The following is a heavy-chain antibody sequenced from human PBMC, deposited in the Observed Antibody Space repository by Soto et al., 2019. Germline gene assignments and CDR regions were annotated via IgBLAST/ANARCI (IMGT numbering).Heavy chain of an antibody. D-gene: IGHD3-10*01. V-gene: IGHV6-1*01. J-gene: IGHJ4*02. CDR2: TYYRSKWYN. CDR1: GDSVSSNSAA. CDR3: ARVTRYYYGSGSHYFDY. Sequence: SQTLSLTCAISGDSVSSNSAAWNWIRQSPSRGLEWLGRTYYRSKWYNDYAVSVKSRITINPDTSKNQFSLQLNSVTSEDTAVYYCARVTRYYYGSGSHYFDYWGQGTLVTVS.